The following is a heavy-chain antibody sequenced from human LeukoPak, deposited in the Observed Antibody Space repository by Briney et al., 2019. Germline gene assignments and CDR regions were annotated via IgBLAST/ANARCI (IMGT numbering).Heavy chain of an antibody. CDR1: GGSISSYY. Sequence: PSETLSLTCTVSGGSISSYYWSWIRQPAGKGLEWIGRIYTSGSTNYNPSLKSRVTMSVDTSKNQFSLKLSSVTAADTAVYYCARERAYNYVWGSYRLFDYWGQGTLVTVSS. CDR3: ARERAYNYVWGSYRLFDY. D-gene: IGHD3-16*02. V-gene: IGHV4-4*07. J-gene: IGHJ4*02. CDR2: IYTSGST.